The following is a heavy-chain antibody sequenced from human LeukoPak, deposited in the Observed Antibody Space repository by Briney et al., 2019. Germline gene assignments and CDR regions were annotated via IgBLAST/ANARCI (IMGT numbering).Heavy chain of an antibody. Sequence: SETLSLTCDASGGSISSTNWWSWVRQPPGQGLEWIGEISLTGETNYNPSLNGRVTMSLDKSRNQLSLKLTSVTAADTAICYCSRESGAFCPFGYWGQGTLVIVPP. CDR2: ISLTGET. J-gene: IGHJ4*02. D-gene: IGHD1-26*01. V-gene: IGHV4-4*02. CDR1: GGSISSTNW. CDR3: SRESGAFCPFGY.